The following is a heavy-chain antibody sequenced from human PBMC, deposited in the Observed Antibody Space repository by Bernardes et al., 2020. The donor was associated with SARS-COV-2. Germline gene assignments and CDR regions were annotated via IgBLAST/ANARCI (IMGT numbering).Heavy chain of an antibody. Sequence: GGSLRLSCATSGFSFSDYTIHWVRQGPGKGLVWVSRIRNDGSVPSYADSVKGRFTISRDNAKNTLYLQMNSLRVEDTAVYYCARGNQYGMDVWGQGTTVTVSS. D-gene: IGHD4-4*01. CDR1: GFSFSDYT. J-gene: IGHJ6*02. CDR2: IRNDGSVP. V-gene: IGHV3-74*01. CDR3: ARGNQYGMDV.